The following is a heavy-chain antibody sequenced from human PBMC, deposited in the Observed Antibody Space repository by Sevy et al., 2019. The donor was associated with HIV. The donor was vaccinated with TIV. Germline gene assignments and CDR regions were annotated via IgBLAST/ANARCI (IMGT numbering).Heavy chain of an antibody. D-gene: IGHD1-26*01. J-gene: IGHJ6*02. CDR1: GYTFTSYG. V-gene: IGHV1-18*01. CDR3: AKPFSSASVHYYYGMDV. CDR2: ISAYNGNT. Sequence: TSVKVSCKASGYTFTSYGISWVRQAPGQGLEWMGWISAYNGNTNYAQKLQGRVTMTTDTSTSTAYMELRSLRSDDTAVYYCAKPFSSASVHYYYGMDVWGQGTTVTVSS.